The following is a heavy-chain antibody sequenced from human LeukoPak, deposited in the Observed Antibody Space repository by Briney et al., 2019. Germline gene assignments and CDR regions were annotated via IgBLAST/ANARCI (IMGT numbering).Heavy chain of an antibody. CDR2: IKPDGSAT. J-gene: IGHJ5*02. V-gene: IGHV3-7*01. D-gene: IGHD6-6*01. Sequence: GGSLRLSCAASGFSFSNFWMSWVRQAPGKGLEWVANIKPDGSATNYVDSVKGRFTTSRDNAKNSLDLQMNSLRAEDTAVYYCARGGGSSSWGQGTLVTVSS. CDR3: ARGGGSSS. CDR1: GFSFSNFW.